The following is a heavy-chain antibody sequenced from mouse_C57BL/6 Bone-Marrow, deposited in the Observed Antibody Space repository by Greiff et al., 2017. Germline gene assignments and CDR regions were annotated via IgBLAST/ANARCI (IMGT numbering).Heavy chain of an antibody. CDR1: GFSLTSYG. J-gene: IGHJ3*01. V-gene: IGHV2-4*01. CDR2: IWSGGST. CDR3: AKSSSIYYYGSSFAY. Sequence: VNLVESGPGLVQPSQSLSITCTVSGFSLTSYGVHWVRQPPGKGLEWLGVIWSGGSTDYNAAFISRLSISKDNSKSQVFFKMNSLQADDTAIYYCAKSSSIYYYGSSFAYWGQGTLVTVSA. D-gene: IGHD1-1*01.